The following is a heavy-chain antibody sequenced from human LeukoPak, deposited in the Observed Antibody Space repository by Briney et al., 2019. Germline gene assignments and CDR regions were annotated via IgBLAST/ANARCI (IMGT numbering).Heavy chain of an antibody. V-gene: IGHV3-74*03. CDR3: AREGVGATFDY. J-gene: IGHJ4*02. CDR1: GFTFSSYW. Sequence: GGSLRLSCAASGFTFSSYWMHWVRQAPGKGLVWVSRLKSDGSIIMYADSVKGRFTISRDKAKNTLYLQMNSLRAEDTAVYYCAREGVGATFDYWGQGTLVTVSS. CDR2: LKSDGSII. D-gene: IGHD1-26*01.